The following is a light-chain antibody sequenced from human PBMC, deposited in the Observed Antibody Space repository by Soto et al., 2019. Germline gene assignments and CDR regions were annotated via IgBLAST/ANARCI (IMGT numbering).Light chain of an antibody. J-gene: IGLJ1*01. CDR1: SSDVGGYNY. Sequence: QSALTQPPSASGSPGQSVTISCTGTSSDVGGYNYVSWYQQHPGKAPKFIIYGVSKRPSGVPDRFSGSKSGNTASLTVSGLQAEDEADYYCAAWDDSLNGYVFGTGTKV. CDR3: AAWDDSLNGYV. V-gene: IGLV2-8*01. CDR2: GVS.